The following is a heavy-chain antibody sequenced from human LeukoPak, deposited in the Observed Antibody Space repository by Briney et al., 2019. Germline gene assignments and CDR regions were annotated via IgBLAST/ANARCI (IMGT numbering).Heavy chain of an antibody. D-gene: IGHD2-15*01. Sequence: PSETLSLTCTVSGGSISSDYWSWIRQPPGKGLEWIGYIYYSGSTNYNPSLKSRVTISVDTSKNQFSLKLSSVTAADTAVYYCARHPAAPDAFDIWGQGTMVTVSS. V-gene: IGHV4-59*08. J-gene: IGHJ3*02. CDR2: IYYSGST. CDR1: GGSISSDY. CDR3: ARHPAAPDAFDI.